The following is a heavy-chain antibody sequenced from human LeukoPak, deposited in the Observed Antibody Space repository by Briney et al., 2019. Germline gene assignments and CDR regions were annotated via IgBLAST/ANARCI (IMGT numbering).Heavy chain of an antibody. CDR3: ATGGYSYNFDY. CDR1: GFTFSTYA. D-gene: IGHD5-18*01. V-gene: IGHV3-21*01. CDR2: ITGGGSS. J-gene: IGHJ4*02. Sequence: GGSLRLACAASGFTFSTYAMGWVRQAPGQGLEWVSSITGGGSSYYTDSVKGRFTISRDNAKNSLYLQMNSLRAEDTAVYYCATGGYSYNFDYWGQGTLVTVSS.